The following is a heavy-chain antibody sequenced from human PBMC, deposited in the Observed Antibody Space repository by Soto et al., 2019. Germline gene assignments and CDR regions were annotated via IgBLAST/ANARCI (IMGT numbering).Heavy chain of an antibody. CDR3: ARESDDLTSNFDY. D-gene: IGHD1-1*01. J-gene: IGHJ4*02. Sequence: EVQLVESGGGLVKPGGSLRLSCAASGFTFTRYSMNWVRQAPGKGLEWVSSISRNTNYIYYGDSLKGRFTISRDNAKKSLYLEINSLRAEDTAVYYCARESDDLTSNFDYWGQGTLVTVSS. CDR1: GFTFTRYS. V-gene: IGHV3-21*01. CDR2: ISRNTNYI.